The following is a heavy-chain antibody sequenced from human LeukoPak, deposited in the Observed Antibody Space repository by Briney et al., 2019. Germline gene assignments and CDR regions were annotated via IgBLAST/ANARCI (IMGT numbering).Heavy chain of an antibody. CDR2: IKQDGSEK. D-gene: IGHD2-2*01. V-gene: IGHV3-7*01. CDR1: GFTFSSYW. CDR3: ARSSTSPLDAFDI. J-gene: IGHJ3*02. Sequence: GGSLRLSCAASGFTFSSYWMSWVRQAPGKGLEWVANIKQDGSEKYYVDSVKGRFTISRDNAKNSLYLQMNSLRAEDTAVYYCARSSTSPLDAFDIWGQGTMVTVSS.